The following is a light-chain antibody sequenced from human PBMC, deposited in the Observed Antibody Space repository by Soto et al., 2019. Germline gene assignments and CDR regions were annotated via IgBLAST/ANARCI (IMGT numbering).Light chain of an antibody. Sequence: VLTQSPGTLSLSTGERATLSCRASQSVSSSYLAWYQQKPGQAPRLLIYGASSRATGIPDRFSGSGSGTDFTLTISRLEPEDSAVYYCQQYNNWPPVTFGQGTKVDIK. J-gene: IGKJ1*01. CDR1: QSVSSSY. CDR3: QQYNNWPPVT. V-gene: IGKV3-20*01. CDR2: GAS.